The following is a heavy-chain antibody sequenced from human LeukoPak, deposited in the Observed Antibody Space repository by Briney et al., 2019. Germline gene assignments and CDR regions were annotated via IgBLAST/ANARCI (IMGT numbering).Heavy chain of an antibody. Sequence: QPGGSLRLTCAASGFTVRNNYMSWVRQAPGKVLEWVSLIYSGGSTYYADSVKGRFTISRDNSNNTVYLQMNSLRAEDTAVYYCARAPSNAHFDYWGQGTLVTVSS. D-gene: IGHD3-3*02. CDR3: ARAPSNAHFDY. CDR1: GFTVRNNY. J-gene: IGHJ4*02. CDR2: IYSGGST. V-gene: IGHV3-66*01.